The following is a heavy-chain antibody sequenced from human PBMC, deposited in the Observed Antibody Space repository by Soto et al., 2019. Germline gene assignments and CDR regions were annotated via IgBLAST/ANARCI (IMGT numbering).Heavy chain of an antibody. Sequence: SLRLSCAASRFTFSRYWMSWVRQAPGKGPEWVASIKHDGSEKYYVDSVKGRFTISRDNAKSSLFLQMNSLRAEDTAVYYCARDSYWGQGTLVTVSS. CDR2: IKHDGSEK. CDR1: RFTFSRYW. J-gene: IGHJ4*02. V-gene: IGHV3-7*03. CDR3: ARDSY.